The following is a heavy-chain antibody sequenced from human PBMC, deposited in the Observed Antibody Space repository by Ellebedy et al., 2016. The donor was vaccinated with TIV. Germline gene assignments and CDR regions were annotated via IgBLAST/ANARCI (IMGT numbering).Heavy chain of an antibody. J-gene: IGHJ6*02. V-gene: IGHV1-58*02. Sequence: ASVKVSCKASGFTFTSSAMRWVRQARGQRLEWIGWIVIGIGSTYYAQKFQDRVAITRDMSTGTAYMELSSLRSDDTAVYYCAADQRIASAYYGMDVWGQGTTVTVSS. CDR2: IVIGIGST. CDR1: GFTFTSSA. CDR3: AADQRIASAYYGMDV. D-gene: IGHD6-6*01.